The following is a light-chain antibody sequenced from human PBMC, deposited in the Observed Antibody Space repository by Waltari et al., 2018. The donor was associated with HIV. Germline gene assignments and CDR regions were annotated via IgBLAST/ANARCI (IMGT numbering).Light chain of an antibody. CDR1: QDINIY. J-gene: IGKJ2*01. Sequence: DIQMTQSPSSLSASVGDRVTITCQASQDINIYLNWYQQKPGKAPDLLIYEASNLVTGVPTRFSGSGSGTHFTLSISSLQPEDIATYYCQQYDFLPRTFGQGTKLE. V-gene: IGKV1-33*01. CDR2: EAS. CDR3: QQYDFLPRT.